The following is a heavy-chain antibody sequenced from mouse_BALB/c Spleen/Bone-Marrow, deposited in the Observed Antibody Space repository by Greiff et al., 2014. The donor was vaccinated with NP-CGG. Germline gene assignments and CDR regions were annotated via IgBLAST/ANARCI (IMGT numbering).Heavy chain of an antibody. V-gene: IGHV1-7*01. CDR2: INPSTGYT. Sequence: QVQLKESGAELAKPGASVKMSCKASGYTFTSYWMHWVKQRPGQGQEWIGYINPSTGYTEYNQKFKDKATLTADKSSSTAYMQLSSLTSEDSAVYYCARDWYFDVWGAGTTVTVSS. J-gene: IGHJ1*01. CDR3: ARDWYFDV. CDR1: GYTFTSYW.